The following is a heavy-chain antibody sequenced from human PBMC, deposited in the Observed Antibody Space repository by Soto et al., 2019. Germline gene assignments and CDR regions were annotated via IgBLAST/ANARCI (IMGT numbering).Heavy chain of an antibody. CDR3: ARQGITIFGVVIIRNWFDP. J-gene: IGHJ5*02. CDR1: GGSISSYY. V-gene: IGHV4-59*08. D-gene: IGHD3-3*01. Sequence: SETLSLTCTVSGGSISSYYWSWIRQPPGKGLEWIGYIYYSGSTNYNPSLKSRVTISVDTSKNQFSLKLSSVTAADTAVYYCARQGITIFGVVIIRNWFDPWGQGTLVTVSS. CDR2: IYYSGST.